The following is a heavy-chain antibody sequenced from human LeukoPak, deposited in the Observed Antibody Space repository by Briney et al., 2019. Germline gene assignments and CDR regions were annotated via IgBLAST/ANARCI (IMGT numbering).Heavy chain of an antibody. CDR1: GGTFSSYA. J-gene: IGHJ4*02. D-gene: IGHD4-17*01. CDR2: IIPIFGTA. V-gene: IGHV1-69*05. CDR3: AETYGDYYFDY. Sequence: SVKVSCKASGGTFSSYATSWVRQAPGQGLEWMGGIIPIFGTANYAQKFQGRVTITTDESTSTAYMELSSLRSEDTAVYYCAETYGDYYFDYWGQGTLVTVSS.